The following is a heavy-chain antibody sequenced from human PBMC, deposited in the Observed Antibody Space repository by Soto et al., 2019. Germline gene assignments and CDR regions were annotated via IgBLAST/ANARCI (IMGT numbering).Heavy chain of an antibody. J-gene: IGHJ4*02. CDR1: VFTVSGNY. CDR3: ARSLVRGATSLAY. Sequence: WWSLRLSCAASVFTVSGNYMSWVRQAPGKGLEWVSVLYSSGSIYYADSVKGRFTVSRDKSTNTMYLQMSSLRADDTAVYFCARSLVRGATSLAYWGQGTLVTVSS. CDR2: LYSSGSI. D-gene: IGHD3-10*01. V-gene: IGHV3-53*01.